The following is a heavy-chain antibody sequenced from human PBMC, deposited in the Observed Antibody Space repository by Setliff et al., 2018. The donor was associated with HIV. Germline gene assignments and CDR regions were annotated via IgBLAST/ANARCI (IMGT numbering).Heavy chain of an antibody. J-gene: IGHJ6*03. CDR2: LFHTGSS. Sequence: WETLSLTCTVSGDSLAGSHYSWGWVRQPPGQGLEWLGNLFHTGSSYFNPSLKSRLTMSVDTSKNQFSLSLISMTAADSAVYYCARLGDNSDWRSNYFFYYMDVWGKGTTVTVSS. V-gene: IGHV4-39*01. CDR3: ARLGDNSDWRSNYFFYYMDV. D-gene: IGHD3-22*01. CDR1: GDSLAGSHYS.